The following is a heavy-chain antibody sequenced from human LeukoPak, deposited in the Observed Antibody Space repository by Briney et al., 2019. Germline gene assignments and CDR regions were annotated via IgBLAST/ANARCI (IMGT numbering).Heavy chain of an antibody. D-gene: IGHD6-19*01. J-gene: IGHJ4*02. CDR1: GFTFSSYW. V-gene: IGHV3-74*01. Sequence: GGSLRLSCAASGFTFSSYWMDWARQAPGKGLVWISRLNTDGSSTGYADSVKGRFTISRDNAKNTLYLQMNSLRAEDTAVYYCASRPMAVAGMPFDYWGQGTLVTVSS. CDR2: LNTDGSST. CDR3: ASRPMAVAGMPFDY.